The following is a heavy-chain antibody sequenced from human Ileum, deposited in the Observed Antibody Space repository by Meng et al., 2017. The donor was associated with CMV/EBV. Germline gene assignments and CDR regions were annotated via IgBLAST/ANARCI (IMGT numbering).Heavy chain of an antibody. Sequence: GESLKISCTGSGYSFSNYWVGWVRQMPGKGLEWMGIIYPGDSYTRYSPSFQGQVTISADKSISTAYLQWSSLKASDTAMYYCAKLDEYSSSSIFNYFYGMDVWGQGTTVTVSS. CDR1: GYSFSNYW. CDR2: IYPGDSYT. D-gene: IGHD6-6*01. CDR3: AKLDEYSSSSIFNYFYGMDV. V-gene: IGHV5-51*01. J-gene: IGHJ6*02.